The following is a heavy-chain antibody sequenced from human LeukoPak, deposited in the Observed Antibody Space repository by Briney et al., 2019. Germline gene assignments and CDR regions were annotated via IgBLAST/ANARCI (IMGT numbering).Heavy chain of an antibody. J-gene: IGHJ4*02. D-gene: IGHD3-10*01. CDR1: GFSLSAYW. CDR3: ARDGPNYGSDLFDY. CDR2: ISSSSSTT. V-gene: IGHV3-48*01. Sequence: GGSLRLSCAASGFSLSAYWMTWVRQAPGKGLEWVSYISSSSSTTCYADSVKGRFTISRDNAKNSLYLQMNSLRAEDTAVYYCARDGPNYGSDLFDYWGQGTLVTVSS.